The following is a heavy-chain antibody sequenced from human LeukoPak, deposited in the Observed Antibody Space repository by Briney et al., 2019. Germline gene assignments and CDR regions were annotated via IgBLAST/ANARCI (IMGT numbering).Heavy chain of an antibody. D-gene: IGHD3-9*01. J-gene: IGHJ4*02. CDR1: GFTFSSYE. V-gene: IGHV3-48*03. CDR2: ISGSGSTI. Sequence: GGSLRLSCAASGFTFSSYEMNWVRQAPGKGLEWVSYISGSGSTIYYADSVKGRFTISRDNAKNSLYLQMNSLRAEETAVYYCASTEGSYDISTGYYHNDYWGQGTLVTVSS. CDR3: ASTEGSYDISTGYYHNDY.